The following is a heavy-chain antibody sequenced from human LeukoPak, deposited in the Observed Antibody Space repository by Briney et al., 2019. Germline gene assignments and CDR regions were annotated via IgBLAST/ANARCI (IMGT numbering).Heavy chain of an antibody. V-gene: IGHV4-59*08. CDR3: ARHPDYGGNFDS. CDR2: ISYSGST. CDR1: GVSVTSYY. D-gene: IGHD4-23*01. J-gene: IGHJ4*02. Sequence: PSETLSLTCTVSGVSVTSYYWGWIRQPPGKGLEWIGYISYSGSTNYNPSLKSRVTISVDTSKNQFSLKLSSVTAADTAVYYCARHPDYGGNFDSWGRGTLVTVSS.